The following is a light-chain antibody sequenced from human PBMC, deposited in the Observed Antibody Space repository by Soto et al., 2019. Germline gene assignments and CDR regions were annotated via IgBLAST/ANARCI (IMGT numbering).Light chain of an antibody. CDR1: QSVSSSF. J-gene: IGKJ1*01. V-gene: IGKV3-20*01. CDR2: GAF. CDR3: QQYDSSPWT. Sequence: EIVLTQSPGTLSLSPGERATLSCRASQSVSSSFLAWYPQKPCQPPRPLIYGAFSRAIGIPDRVSGSGSGTDFTLTISRLQPEDFAVYYCQQYDSSPWTFGQGTKVEIK.